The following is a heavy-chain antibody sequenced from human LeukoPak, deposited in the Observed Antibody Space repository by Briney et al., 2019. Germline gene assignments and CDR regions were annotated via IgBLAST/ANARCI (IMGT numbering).Heavy chain of an antibody. CDR3: ARESYNSGIDY. CDR1: GFTFSNAW. CDR2: IKVKTDGGTT. V-gene: IGHV3-15*07. D-gene: IGHD6-19*01. J-gene: IGHJ4*02. Sequence: GGSLRLSCAASGFTFSNAWMNWVRQAPGKGLEWVGRIKVKTDGGTTDYPAPVKGRFTISRDNSKNTLYLQMNSLRAEDTAVYYCARESYNSGIDYWGQGTLVTVSS.